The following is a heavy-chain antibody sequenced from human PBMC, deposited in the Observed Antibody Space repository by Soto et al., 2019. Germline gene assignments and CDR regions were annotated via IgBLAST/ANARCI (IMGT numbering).Heavy chain of an antibody. CDR2: IYHSGST. J-gene: IGHJ5*02. CDR3: ARDKDYDFWGGTFDP. D-gene: IGHD3-3*01. V-gene: IGHV4-38-2*02. Sequence: LSLTCAVSGYSISSGYYWVWIRQPPGKGLEWIGSIYHSGSTYYNPSLKSRVTISVDTSKNQFSLKLSSVTAADTAVYYCARDKDYDFWGGTFDPWGQGTLVTVSS. CDR1: GYSISSGYY.